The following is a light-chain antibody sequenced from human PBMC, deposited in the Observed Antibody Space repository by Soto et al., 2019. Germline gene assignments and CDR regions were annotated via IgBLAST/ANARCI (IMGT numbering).Light chain of an antibody. Sequence: ENVLTQSPGTLSLSPGERATLSCRASQSLSSNYLTWYQQKPGQAPRLLIYGASSRATDIPDRFSGSGSGTGFTLTISRLEPEDVAVYYCQQYDRSPVTFGQGTKLEIK. V-gene: IGKV3-20*01. J-gene: IGKJ2*01. CDR3: QQYDRSPVT. CDR1: QSLSSNY. CDR2: GAS.